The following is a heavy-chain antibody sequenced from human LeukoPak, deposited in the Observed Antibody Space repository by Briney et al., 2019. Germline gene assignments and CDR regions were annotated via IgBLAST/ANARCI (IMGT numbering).Heavy chain of an antibody. CDR2: ISGSGGST. Sequence: GGSLRLSCAASGFTFNTYAMTRVRQAPGKGLEWVSIISGSGGSTYYADSVKGRFTISRDNSKNTLYLQMNSLRAEDTAVYYCAKDTDYYDSSGYFDYWGQGTLVTVSS. CDR1: GFTFNTYA. J-gene: IGHJ4*02. CDR3: AKDTDYYDSSGYFDY. D-gene: IGHD3-22*01. V-gene: IGHV3-23*01.